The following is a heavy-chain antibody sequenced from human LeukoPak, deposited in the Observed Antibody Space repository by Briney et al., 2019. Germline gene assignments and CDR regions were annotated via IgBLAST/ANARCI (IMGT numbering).Heavy chain of an antibody. V-gene: IGHV1-2*02. CDR1: GYTFTGYY. D-gene: IGHD2-15*01. CDR2: INPNSGGT. Sequence: GASVKVSCKASGYTFTGYYMHWVRQAPGQGLEWMGWINPNSGGTNYAQKFQGRVTMTRDTSISTAYMELSRLRSDDTAVYYCARVDIVDYYYYVDVWGKGTTVTVSS. CDR3: ARVDIVDYYYYVDV. J-gene: IGHJ6*03.